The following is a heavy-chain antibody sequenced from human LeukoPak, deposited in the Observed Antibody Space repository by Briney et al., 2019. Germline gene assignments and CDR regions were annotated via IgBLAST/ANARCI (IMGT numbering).Heavy chain of an antibody. V-gene: IGHV1-69*05. CDR2: IIPIFGTA. J-gene: IGHJ4*02. Sequence: SVKVSCKASGYTFTSYGISWVRQAPGQGLEWMGRIIPIFGTANYAQKFQGRVTITTDESTSTAYMELSSLRSEDTAVYYCATQTTGTTKGPDYWGQGTLVTVSS. D-gene: IGHD1-1*01. CDR1: GYTFTSYG. CDR3: ATQTTGTTKGPDY.